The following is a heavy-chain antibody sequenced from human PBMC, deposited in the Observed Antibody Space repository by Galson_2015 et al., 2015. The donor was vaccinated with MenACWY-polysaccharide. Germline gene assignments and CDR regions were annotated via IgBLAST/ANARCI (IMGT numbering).Heavy chain of an antibody. V-gene: IGHV3-23*01. CDR1: RFTFSTNG. J-gene: IGHJ4*02. D-gene: IGHD6-13*01. Sequence: SLRLSCAASRFTFSTNGVSWVRQAPGKGLEWVSSISGSGGRTYYSDSVKGRFTISRDNSKNTLYLQMSSLRAEDTALYYCAKSAAGITVADVRYFDYWGQGTLVTVSS. CDR2: ISGSGGRT. CDR3: AKSAAGITVADVRYFDY.